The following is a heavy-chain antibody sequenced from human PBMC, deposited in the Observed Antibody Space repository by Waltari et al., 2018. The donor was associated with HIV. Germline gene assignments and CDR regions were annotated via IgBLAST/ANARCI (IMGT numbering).Heavy chain of an antibody. D-gene: IGHD3-22*01. CDR2: IKQDGNKI. J-gene: IGHJ4*02. V-gene: IGHV3-7*01. Sequence: VESGGGLVQPGGSLRLSCAVSVFTFSDYWMSWVRQAPGKGLEWVANIKQDGNKIYYADSVKGRFAVSRDHARKLLFLHMRDLIDGDTATYYCARSSSGRFDSWGQGTVVIVSS. CDR3: ARSSSGRFDS. CDR1: VFTFSDYW.